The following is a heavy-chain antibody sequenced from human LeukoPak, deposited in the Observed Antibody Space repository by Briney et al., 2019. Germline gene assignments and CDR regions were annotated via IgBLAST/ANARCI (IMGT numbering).Heavy chain of an antibody. D-gene: IGHD3-3*01. CDR1: GGTFSSYA. V-gene: IGHV1-18*01. J-gene: IGHJ4*02. Sequence: ASVKVCCKASGGTFSSYAISWVRQAPGQGLEWMGWISAYKGNTNYAQKLQGRVTMTTDTSTSTAYMELRSLRSDDTAVYYCARDYGFLEWLSGDYFDYWGQGTLVTVSS. CDR3: ARDYGFLEWLSGDYFDY. CDR2: ISAYKGNT.